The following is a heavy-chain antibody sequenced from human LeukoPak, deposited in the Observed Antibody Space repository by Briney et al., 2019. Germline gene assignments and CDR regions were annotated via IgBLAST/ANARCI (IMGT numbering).Heavy chain of an antibody. CDR1: GFSVTSFG. CDR3: TREWRGIASHYHGMDV. V-gene: IGHV3-13*01. D-gene: IGHD6-6*01. CDR2: VGTNDDT. J-gene: IGHJ6*02. Sequence: GGSLRLSCFASGFSVTSFGMYWVRQAAGRGLEWVSAVGTNDDTYYLGSVKGRFIISRENAKNSFSLQMNNLRVEDTAVYYCTREWRGIASHYHGMDVWGQGTTVTVSS.